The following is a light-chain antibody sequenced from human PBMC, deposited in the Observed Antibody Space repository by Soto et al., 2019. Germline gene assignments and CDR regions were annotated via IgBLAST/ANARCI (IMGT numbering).Light chain of an antibody. CDR3: QQRSNWPPT. J-gene: IGKJ4*01. CDR2: DAS. CDR1: QSVSSY. V-gene: IGKV3-11*01. Sequence: EIVLTQSPATLSLSPGERATLSCRASQSVSSYLAWYQQKPGQAPRLLIYDASSRATGIPARFSGSGSGTDFTLTISSLGPEDFAVYYCQQRSNWPPTFGGGTKVEIK.